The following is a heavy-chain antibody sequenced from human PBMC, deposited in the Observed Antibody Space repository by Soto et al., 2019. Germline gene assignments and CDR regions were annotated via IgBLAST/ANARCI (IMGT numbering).Heavy chain of an antibody. CDR2: ISWNSGSI. J-gene: IGHJ3*02. D-gene: IGHD3-22*01. Sequence: GGSLRLSCAASGFTFDDYAMHWVRQAPGKGLEWVSGISWNSGSIGYADSVKGRFTISRDNAKNSLYLQMNSLRAEDTALYYCAKDRRHYYDSSGYQGAFDIWGQGTMVTVSS. CDR3: AKDRRHYYDSSGYQGAFDI. V-gene: IGHV3-9*01. CDR1: GFTFDDYA.